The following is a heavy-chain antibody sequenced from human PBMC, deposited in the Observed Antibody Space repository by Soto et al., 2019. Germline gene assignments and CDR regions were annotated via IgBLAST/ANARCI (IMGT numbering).Heavy chain of an antibody. V-gene: IGHV4-59*12. CDR1: GGSISSYY. D-gene: IGHD6-6*01. CDR3: VIAARPAWFDP. CDR2: IYYSGST. J-gene: IGHJ5*02. Sequence: PSETLSLTCTVSGGSISSYYWSWIRQPPGKGLEWIGYIYYSGSTNYNPSLKSRVTISVDTSKNQFSLKLSSVTAADTAVYYCVIAARPAWFDPWGQGTLVTVSS.